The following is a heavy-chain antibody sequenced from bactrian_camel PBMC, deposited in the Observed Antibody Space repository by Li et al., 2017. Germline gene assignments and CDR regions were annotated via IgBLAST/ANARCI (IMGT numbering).Heavy chain of an antibody. CDR3: AKDERTGSGRWYPKEYNY. CDR1: GFTFRDTD. CDR2: ISSGVGTT. Sequence: VQLVESGGGLVQPGGSLRLSCAASGFTFRDTDMSWVRQAPGKGLQWVSAISSGVGTTYHPDSVKGRFTISRDNAKNTVSLQLNSLKTEDMAVYYCAKDERTGSGRWYPKEYNYSGQGTQVTVS. J-gene: IGHJ4*01. V-gene: IGHV3S40*01. D-gene: IGHD6*01.